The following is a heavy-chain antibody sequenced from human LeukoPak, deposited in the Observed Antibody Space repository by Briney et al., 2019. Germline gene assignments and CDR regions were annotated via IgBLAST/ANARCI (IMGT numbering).Heavy chain of an antibody. J-gene: IGHJ4*02. CDR2: IYASGST. V-gene: IGHV4-4*07. D-gene: IGHD1-20*01. CDR1: GGSISSYY. Sequence: PSETLSLTCTVSGGSISSYYWSWIRQPPGKGLEWMGRIYASGSTNYNPSLKSRVTISVDTSKNQFSLKLSSVTAADTAVYYCAGRRITGTTYYFDYWGQGTLVTVSS. CDR3: AGRRITGTTYYFDY.